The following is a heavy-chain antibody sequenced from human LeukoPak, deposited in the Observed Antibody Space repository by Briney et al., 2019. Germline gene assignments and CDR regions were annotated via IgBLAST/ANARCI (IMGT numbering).Heavy chain of an antibody. Sequence: SETLSLTCTVSGGSISSSSYYWGWIRQPPGKGLEWIGSIYYSGSTYYNPSLKSRVTISVDTSKNQFSLKLSSVTAADTAVYYCARDRSGYANYYYGMDVWGQGTTVTVSS. V-gene: IGHV4-39*07. CDR1: GGSISSSSYY. D-gene: IGHD3-3*01. J-gene: IGHJ6*02. CDR2: IYYSGST. CDR3: ARDRSGYANYYYGMDV.